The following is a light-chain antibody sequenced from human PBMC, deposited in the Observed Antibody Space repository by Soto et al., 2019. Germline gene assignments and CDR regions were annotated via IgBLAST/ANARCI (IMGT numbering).Light chain of an antibody. CDR1: SSDVGGYNY. CDR3: SSFTSSITYV. Sequence: QSALTQPASVSGSPGQSITISCTGTSSDVGGYNYVSWYQQHPGKAPKLMIYEVSNRPPGVSNRLSGSKSGNTASLTISGLQAEDEADYYCSSFTSSITYVFGTGTKLTVL. CDR2: EVS. J-gene: IGLJ1*01. V-gene: IGLV2-14*01.